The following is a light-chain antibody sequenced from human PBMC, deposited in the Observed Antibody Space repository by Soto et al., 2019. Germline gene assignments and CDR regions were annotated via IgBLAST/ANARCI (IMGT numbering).Light chain of an antibody. V-gene: IGLV1-40*01. CDR2: LNN. Sequence: QSVLTQPPSVSGAPGQRVTLSCPVATSNVGADFDVHWYQQLPGTAPRLLVYLNNNRPSGVPDRFSGSKSGTSASLAITGLQPEDEADYYCQSYAGGHLLFGGGTKLTVL. CDR1: TSNVGADFD. J-gene: IGLJ2*01. CDR3: QSYAGGHLL.